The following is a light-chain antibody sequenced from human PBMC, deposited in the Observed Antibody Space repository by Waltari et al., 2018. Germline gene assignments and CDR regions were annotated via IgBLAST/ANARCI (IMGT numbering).Light chain of an antibody. CDR3: QTWDSSTVL. Sequence: DLTQPPSVSVSPGPTASTTCSGAKLGDKYVSWYQQKPGQSPVLVIHQGDKRPSGIPDPFSASNSGNTASLTISGTQAVDEADYYGQTWDSSTVLFGGGTKVTVL. V-gene: IGLV3-1*01. CDR1: KLGDKY. CDR2: QGD. J-gene: IGLJ3*02.